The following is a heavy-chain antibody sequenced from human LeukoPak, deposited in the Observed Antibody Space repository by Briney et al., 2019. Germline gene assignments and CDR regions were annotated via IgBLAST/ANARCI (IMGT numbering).Heavy chain of an antibody. D-gene: IGHD3-22*01. CDR1: GGTFSSYA. V-gene: IGHV1-69*13. Sequence: SVKVSCKASGGTFSSYAISWVRQAPGQGLEWVGGIIPIFGTANYAQKFQGRVTITADESTSTAYMELSSLRSEDTAVYYCARISSGYYYGDWYFDLWGRGTLVTVSS. J-gene: IGHJ2*01. CDR2: IIPIFGTA. CDR3: ARISSGYYYGDWYFDL.